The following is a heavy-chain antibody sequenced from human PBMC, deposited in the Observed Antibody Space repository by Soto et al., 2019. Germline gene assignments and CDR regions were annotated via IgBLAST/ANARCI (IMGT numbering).Heavy chain of an antibody. D-gene: IGHD3-9*01. Sequence: PGGSLRLSCAASGFTFSSYAMSWVRQAPGKGLEWVSAISGSGGSTYYADSVKGRFTISRDNSKNTLYLQMNSLRAEDTAVYYCAKDNHYDILTGYHRFDYWGQGTLVTVSS. CDR1: GFTFSSYA. V-gene: IGHV3-23*01. CDR2: ISGSGGST. CDR3: AKDNHYDILTGYHRFDY. J-gene: IGHJ4*02.